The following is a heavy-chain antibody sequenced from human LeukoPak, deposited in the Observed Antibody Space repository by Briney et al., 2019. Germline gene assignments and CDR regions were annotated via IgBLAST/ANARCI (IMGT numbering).Heavy chain of an antibody. J-gene: IGHJ4*02. D-gene: IGHD6-19*01. V-gene: IGHV3-74*01. CDR1: GFTFSSYW. Sequence: GGSLRLSCAASGFTFSSYWMHWVRQAPGKGLVWVSRINSDGSSTSYADSVKGRFTISRDNAKNTLYLQMNSLRAEDTAVYYCARRWADSSGSEIFDYWGQGTLVTVSS. CDR2: INSDGSST. CDR3: ARRWADSSGSEIFDY.